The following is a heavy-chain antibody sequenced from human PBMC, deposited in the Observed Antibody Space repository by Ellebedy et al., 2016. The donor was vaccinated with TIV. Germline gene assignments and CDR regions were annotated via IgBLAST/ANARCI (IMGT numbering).Heavy chain of an antibody. D-gene: IGHD3-10*01. J-gene: IGHJ4*02. CDR1: GFTFNSFA. CDR3: AKDRLWRGTGTQTFDN. V-gene: IGHV3-23*01. CDR2: ISNSGEST. Sequence: GESLKISCVASGFTFNSFAISWVRQAPGKGLEWVSTISNSGESTNNADSGKGRFTISRDKSKNTLYLQMNSLRAEDTAVYYCAKDRLWRGTGTQTFDNWGQGTLVTVSS.